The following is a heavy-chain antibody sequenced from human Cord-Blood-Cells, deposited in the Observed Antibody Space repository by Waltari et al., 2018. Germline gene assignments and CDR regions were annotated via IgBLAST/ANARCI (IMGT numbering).Heavy chain of an antibody. Sequence: QVQLVQSGAEVKKPGSSVKVSCKASGGTFSSYAISWVRQAPGQGLEWMGGIIPIVGTANYAQKFQGRVTITADESTSTAYMELSSLRSEDTAVYYCATLMGYSSSWYGAFDIWGQGTMVTVSS. CDR1: GGTFSSYA. D-gene: IGHD6-13*01. CDR3: ATLMGYSSSWYGAFDI. CDR2: IIPIVGTA. J-gene: IGHJ3*02. V-gene: IGHV1-69*12.